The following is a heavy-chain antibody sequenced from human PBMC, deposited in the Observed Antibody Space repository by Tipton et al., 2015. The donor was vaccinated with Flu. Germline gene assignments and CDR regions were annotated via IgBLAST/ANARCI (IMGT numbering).Heavy chain of an antibody. CDR2: MYYSGNT. CDR3: ARVGLYYDILNGYYPIDY. V-gene: IGHV4-61*01. J-gene: IGHJ4*02. Sequence: TLSLTCTVSGGSVSSGQYYWSWIRQSPGKGLEWIGYMYYSGNTNYNPSLKSRVTISVDTSKNQFSLRLRSVTAADTAVYYCARVGLYYDILNGYYPIDYWGQGTLVTVSS. CDR1: GGSVSSGQYY. D-gene: IGHD3-9*01.